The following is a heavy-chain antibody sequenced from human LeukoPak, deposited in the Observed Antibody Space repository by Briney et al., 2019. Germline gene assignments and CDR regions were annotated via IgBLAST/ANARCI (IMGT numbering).Heavy chain of an antibody. V-gene: IGHV4-59*01. CDR2: IYDGGST. D-gene: IGHD3-22*01. J-gene: IGHJ4*02. CDR3: ARQSISGSSLSYFDY. Sequence: SETLSLTCTVSGGSISSYYWSWIRQPPGKGLEWIGNIYDGGSTNYNPSLKSRVTISVDTSKNQCSLKLSSVTAADTAVYYCARQSISGSSLSYFDYWGQGTLVNVSS. CDR1: GGSISSYY.